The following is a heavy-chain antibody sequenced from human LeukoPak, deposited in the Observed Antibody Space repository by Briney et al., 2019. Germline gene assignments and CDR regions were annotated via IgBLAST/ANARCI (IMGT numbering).Heavy chain of an antibody. CDR2: IYYSGST. CDR3: ASCPSYYYDSSGYYGLFDP. CDR1: GGSITSGDYY. J-gene: IGHJ5*02. V-gene: IGHV4-30-4*01. Sequence: PSETLSLTCTVSGGSITSGDYYWSWIRQPPGKGLEWIGYIYYSGSTYYNPSLKSRVTISVDTSKNQFSLKLSSVTAADTAVYYCASCPSYYYDSSGYYGLFDPWGQGTLVTVSS. D-gene: IGHD3-22*01.